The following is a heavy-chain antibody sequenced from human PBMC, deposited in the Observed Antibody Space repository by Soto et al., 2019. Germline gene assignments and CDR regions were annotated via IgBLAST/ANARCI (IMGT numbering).Heavy chain of an antibody. D-gene: IGHD2-2*01. CDR1: GGSISSSSYY. J-gene: IGHJ5*01. V-gene: IGHV4-39*01. CDR3: ARLVGNSWLDS. CDR2: MYYSGST. Sequence: SETLSLTCTVSGGSISSSSYYWGWIRQPPGKGLEWIGSMYYSGSTFYNPSLKSRITINPDTSNNQFSLQLNSVTPDDTAVYYCARLVGNSWLDSWGQGTLVTVSS.